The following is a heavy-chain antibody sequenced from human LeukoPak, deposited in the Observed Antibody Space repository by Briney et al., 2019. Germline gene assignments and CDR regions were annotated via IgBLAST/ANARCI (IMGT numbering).Heavy chain of an antibody. CDR2: ISSSSSYI. CDR3: AKNLGAMVTTYFDY. V-gene: IGHV3-21*01. J-gene: IGHJ4*02. Sequence: PGGSLRLSCAASGFTFSSYSMNWVRQAPGKGLEWVSSISSSSSYIYYADSLKGRFTISRDNAKNSLYLQMNSLRAEDTAMYYCAKNLGAMVTTYFDYWGQGTLVTVSS. CDR1: GFTFSSYS. D-gene: IGHD4-17*01.